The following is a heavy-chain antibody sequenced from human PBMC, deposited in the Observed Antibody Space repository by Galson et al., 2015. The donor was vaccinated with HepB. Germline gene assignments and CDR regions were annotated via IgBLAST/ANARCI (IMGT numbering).Heavy chain of an antibody. CDR2: TYFRSKWYT. CDR3: ARDGRFIFDY. CDR1: GDSVSSNNAA. Sequence: CAISGDSVSSNNAAWNWIRQSPSRGLEWLGRTYFRSKWYTDYAVSVKSRISINPDTSGNQFSLQLNSVTPEDTAVYYYARDGRFIFDYWGPGKLVTVSS. V-gene: IGHV6-1*01. J-gene: IGHJ4*02. D-gene: IGHD3-10*01.